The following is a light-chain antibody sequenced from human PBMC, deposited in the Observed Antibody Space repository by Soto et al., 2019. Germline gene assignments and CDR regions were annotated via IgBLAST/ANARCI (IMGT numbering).Light chain of an antibody. CDR3: QQYFNWPSFA. CDR1: QGISTN. J-gene: IGKJ5*01. Sequence: EIVMTQSPATLSVSPGEGATLSCWASQGISTNLAWYQQKPGQAPRLLIYGASTRATGIPARFSGSGSGTEFTLTISSLQSEDFAGYYCQQYFNWPSFAFGQGTRLEIK. V-gene: IGKV3-15*01. CDR2: GAS.